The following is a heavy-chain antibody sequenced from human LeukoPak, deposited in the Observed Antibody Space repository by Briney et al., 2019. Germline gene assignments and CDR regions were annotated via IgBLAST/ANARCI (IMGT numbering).Heavy chain of an antibody. Sequence: TGGSLRLSCAASGFTFSSYSMNWVRQAPGKRLEWVSSISSSSSYIYYADSVKGRFTISRDNAKNSLYLQMNSLRAEDTAVYYCARDGSGVFDYWGQGTLVTVSS. CDR1: GFTFSSYS. D-gene: IGHD3-10*01. CDR3: ARDGSGVFDY. V-gene: IGHV3-21*01. CDR2: ISSSSSYI. J-gene: IGHJ4*02.